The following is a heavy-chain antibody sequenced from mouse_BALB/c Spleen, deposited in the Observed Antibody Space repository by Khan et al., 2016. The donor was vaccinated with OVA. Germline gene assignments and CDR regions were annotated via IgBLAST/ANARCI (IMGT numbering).Heavy chain of an antibody. V-gene: IGHV2-6*02. J-gene: IGHJ4*01. CDR3: ARGGFYAMDY. CDR2: IWSDGIT. Sequence: QVQLKQSGPGLVAPSQSLSITCTVSGFSLTTYGVHWVRQPPGKGLEWLVVIWSDGITTYYSAIKSRLSISKANSKSQVFLKMNRLQTDDTAIYYVARGGFYAMDYWGQGTSVTVAA. CDR1: GFSLTTYG.